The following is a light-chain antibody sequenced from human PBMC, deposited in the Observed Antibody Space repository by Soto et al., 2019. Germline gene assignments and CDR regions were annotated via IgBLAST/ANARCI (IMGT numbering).Light chain of an antibody. CDR3: QQRSNWPQT. CDR1: QSVSSNL. V-gene: IGKV3D-20*02. CDR2: DAS. Sequence: PGEGATPTCSASQSVSSNLLAWYQQKPGQAPRLLIYDASSRATGTPDRFSGSGSGTDFTLTISSLEPEDFAVYYCQQRSNWPQTFGQGTRWIS. J-gene: IGKJ1*01.